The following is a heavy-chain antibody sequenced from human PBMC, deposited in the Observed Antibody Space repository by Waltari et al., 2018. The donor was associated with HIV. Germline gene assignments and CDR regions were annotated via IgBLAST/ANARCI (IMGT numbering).Heavy chain of an antibody. CDR3: ARGYSSSRWIPLYH. V-gene: IGHV3-33*01. D-gene: IGHD6-6*01. CDR2: FWSDGVEI. Sequence: QVQLVESGGGVVQPGTSLTLSCAVSGFPFTNFAIPWVRQSPGKGLEWLAVFWSDGVEISYADSVKGRFTISKDSSQKTLYLHLTSLRAEDTALYYCARGYSSSRWIPLYHWGRGTLVTVSS. CDR1: GFPFTNFA. J-gene: IGHJ4*02.